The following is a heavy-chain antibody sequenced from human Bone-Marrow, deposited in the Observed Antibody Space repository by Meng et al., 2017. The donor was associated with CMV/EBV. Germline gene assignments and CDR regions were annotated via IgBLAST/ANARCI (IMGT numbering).Heavy chain of an antibody. Sequence: VSGGAISSGSYYWSWIRQPAGKGLEWIGRIYTSGSTNYNPSLKSRVTISVDTSKNQFSLKLSSVTAADTAVYYCARKYVDIVAPFDYWGQGTLVTVSS. D-gene: IGHD5-12*01. V-gene: IGHV4-61*02. CDR2: IYTSGST. J-gene: IGHJ4*02. CDR3: ARKYVDIVAPFDY. CDR1: GGAISSGSYY.